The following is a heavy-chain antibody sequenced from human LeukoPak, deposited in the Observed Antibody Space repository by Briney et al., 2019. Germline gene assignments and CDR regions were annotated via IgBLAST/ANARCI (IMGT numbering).Heavy chain of an antibody. CDR2: ISSSSYI. Sequence: GGSLRLSCAASGLTFSSYSMNWVRQAPGKGLEWVSSISSSSYIYYADSVKGRFTISRDNAKNSLYLQMNSLRAEDTAVYYCARDLYYYDSSGYSNYWGQGTLVTVSS. V-gene: IGHV3-21*01. CDR1: GLTFSSYS. J-gene: IGHJ4*02. CDR3: ARDLYYYDSSGYSNY. D-gene: IGHD3-22*01.